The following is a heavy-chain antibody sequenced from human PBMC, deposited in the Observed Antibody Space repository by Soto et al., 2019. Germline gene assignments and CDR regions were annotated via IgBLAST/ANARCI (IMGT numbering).Heavy chain of an antibody. CDR2: ISGSGGST. V-gene: IGHV3-23*01. Sequence: EVQLLESGGGLVQPGGSLRLSCAASGFTFSSYAMSWVRQAPGKGLEWVSAISGSGGSTHYADTVKGRFSISRDNSKNTLYLQMNSLRADDTALYYCAKAARDFWQGYCPDYWCQGTQVTVSS. D-gene: IGHD3-3*01. CDR1: GFTFSSYA. CDR3: AKAARDFWQGYCPDY. J-gene: IGHJ4*02.